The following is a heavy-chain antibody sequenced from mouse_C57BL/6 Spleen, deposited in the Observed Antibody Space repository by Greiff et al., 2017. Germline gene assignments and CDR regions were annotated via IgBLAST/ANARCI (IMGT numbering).Heavy chain of an antibody. J-gene: IGHJ4*01. V-gene: IGHV1-19*01. D-gene: IGHD4-1*01. Sequence: VQLQQSGPVLVKPGASVKMSCKASGYTFTDYYMNWVKQSHGKSLEWIGVINPYNGGTSYNQKFKGKATLTVDKSSSTAYMELNSLTSEDSAVYYCARLGRYAMDDWGPGTSVTVSS. CDR3: ARLGRYAMDD. CDR1: GYTFTDYY. CDR2: INPYNGGT.